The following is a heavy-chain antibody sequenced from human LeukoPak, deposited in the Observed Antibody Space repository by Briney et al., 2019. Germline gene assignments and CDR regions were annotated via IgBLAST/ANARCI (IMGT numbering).Heavy chain of an antibody. CDR2: INPHSDDT. V-gene: IGHV1-2*02. CDR3: ARDGPCSSASCQNFDS. CDR1: GYSFTGYY. Sequence: ASVKVSCKASGYSFTGYYIHWVRQAPGQGLEWMGWINPHSDDTNYAQRFQGRVTMTRDTSIGTVYMELSGLTFDDTAVYYCARDGPCSSASCQNFDSWGQGALVTVSS. D-gene: IGHD2-2*01. J-gene: IGHJ4*02.